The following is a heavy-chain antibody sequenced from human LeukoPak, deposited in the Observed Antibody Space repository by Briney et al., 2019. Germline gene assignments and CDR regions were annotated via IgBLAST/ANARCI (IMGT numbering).Heavy chain of an antibody. J-gene: IGHJ4*02. CDR2: INHSGST. D-gene: IGHD3-22*01. Sequence: SETLSLTCAVYGGSFSGYYWSWIRQPPGKGLEWIGEINHSGSTNYNPSLKSRVTISVDTSKNQFSLRLSSVTAADTAVYYCARRGNYDSNRQYYFDLWGQGNLVTVSS. CDR1: GGSFSGYY. V-gene: IGHV4-34*01. CDR3: ARRGNYDSNRQYYFDL.